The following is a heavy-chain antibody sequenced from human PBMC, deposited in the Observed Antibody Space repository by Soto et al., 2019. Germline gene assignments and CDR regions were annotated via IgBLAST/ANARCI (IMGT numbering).Heavy chain of an antibody. CDR3: ARAGAGLVRGSIGGFDY. Sequence: QVHLQQWGAGLLKPSETLSLTCAVNGGAFNGYYWTWIRQSPGKGLQWIGEINHSGTVDYNPSLKSRVTFSIDTSKKQFSLTLTSVTAADPAVYYCARAGAGLVRGSIGGFDYWGQGTLVTVSS. D-gene: IGHD3-10*01. J-gene: IGHJ4*02. V-gene: IGHV4-34*01. CDR1: GGAFNGYY. CDR2: INHSGTV.